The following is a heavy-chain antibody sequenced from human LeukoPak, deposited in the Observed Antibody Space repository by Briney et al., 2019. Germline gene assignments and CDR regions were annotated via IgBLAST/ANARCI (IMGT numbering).Heavy chain of an antibody. J-gene: IGHJ1*01. CDR1: GFTFRSYG. CDR3: STYYYDSGGFHFHH. Sequence: GGSLRLSCAASGFTFRSYGMHWVRQAPGKGLEYVSAISSNGGRTYYANSVKGRFTISRDNSRNTLYLQMGSLRAEDMAVYYCSTYYYDSGGFHFHHWGQGTLVTVSS. CDR2: ISSNGGRT. V-gene: IGHV3-64*01. D-gene: IGHD3-22*01.